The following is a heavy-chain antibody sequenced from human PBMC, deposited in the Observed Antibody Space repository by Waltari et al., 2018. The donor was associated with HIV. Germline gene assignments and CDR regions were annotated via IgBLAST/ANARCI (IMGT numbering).Heavy chain of an antibody. CDR3: SRPSGPLHSYGMDV. D-gene: IGHD1-26*01. V-gene: IGHV3-49*05. CDR1: GFTFGDYG. J-gene: IGHJ6*02. CDR2: ITSEAYGGKG. Sequence: EVHLMESGGGLVKPGRSLRLSCRGSGFTFGDYGLSWFRQAPGKGLEGVGCITSEAYGGKGEYAASVTGRFTISREDSKSTAYMQMNRLESEDTGVYFCSRPSGPLHSYGMDVWGQGTTVIVSS.